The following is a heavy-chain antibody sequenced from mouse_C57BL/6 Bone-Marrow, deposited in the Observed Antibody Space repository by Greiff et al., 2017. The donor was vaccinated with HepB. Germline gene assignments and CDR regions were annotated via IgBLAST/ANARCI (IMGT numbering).Heavy chain of an antibody. CDR1: GYTFTSYW. V-gene: IGHV1-52*01. CDR2: IDPSDSET. J-gene: IGHJ1*03. CDR3: ARSRIDWYFDV. Sequence: QVQLQQPGAELVRPGSSVKLSCKASGYTFTSYWMHWVKQRPIQGLEWIGNIDPSDSETHYNQKFKDKATLTVDKSSSTAYMQLSSLTSEDSAVYYCARSRIDWYFDVWGTGTTVTVSS. D-gene: IGHD3-1*01.